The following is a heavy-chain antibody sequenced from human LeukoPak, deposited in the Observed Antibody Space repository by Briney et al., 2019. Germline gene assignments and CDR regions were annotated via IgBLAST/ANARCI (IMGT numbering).Heavy chain of an antibody. Sequence: ASVKVSCKASGYTFTSYYMHWVRQAPGQGLEWMGIINPSGGSTSYAQKFQGRVTMTRDMSTSTAYMELSSLRSEDTAVYYCARVRANTDYYDTAFDYWGQGTLATVSS. D-gene: IGHD3-22*01. CDR2: INPSGGST. CDR3: ARVRANTDYYDTAFDY. J-gene: IGHJ4*02. V-gene: IGHV1-46*01. CDR1: GYTFTSYY.